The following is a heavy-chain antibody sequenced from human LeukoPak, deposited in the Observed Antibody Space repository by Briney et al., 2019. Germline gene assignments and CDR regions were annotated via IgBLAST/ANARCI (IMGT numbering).Heavy chain of an antibody. CDR2: IYTSGGT. D-gene: IGHD6-19*01. Sequence: TSETLSLTCTVSGGSISSYYWSWIRQPAGKGLEWIGRIYTSGGTNYNPSLKSRVTMSVDTSKNQFSLKLSSVTAADTAVYYCASGRYSSGWYDAYYFDYWGQGTLVTVSS. J-gene: IGHJ4*02. CDR1: GGSISSYY. V-gene: IGHV4-4*07. CDR3: ASGRYSSGWYDAYYFDY.